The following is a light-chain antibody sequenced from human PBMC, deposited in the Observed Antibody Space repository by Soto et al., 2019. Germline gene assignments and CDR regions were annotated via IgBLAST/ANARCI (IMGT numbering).Light chain of an antibody. CDR3: QQYGSSPTWP. CDR2: GAS. V-gene: IGKV3-20*01. J-gene: IGKJ1*01. Sequence: VLAQSLGTVALSTREGATLSRSAVQIVSSNYLAWYQQKPGQAPRLLIYGASTRATGIPDRFSGSGSGTDFTLTISRLEPEDSAVYYCQQYGSSPTWPFGQGTKVAIK. CDR1: QIVSSNY.